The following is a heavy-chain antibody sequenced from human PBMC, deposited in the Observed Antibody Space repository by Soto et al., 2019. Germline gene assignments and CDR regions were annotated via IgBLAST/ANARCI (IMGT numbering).Heavy chain of an antibody. V-gene: IGHV1-2*04. D-gene: IGHD2-15*01. CDR1: GYTFTGYY. CDR3: AREGAYCSGGSCYSGWFDP. J-gene: IGHJ5*02. Sequence: QVQLVQSGAEVKKPGASVKVSCKASGYTFTGYYMHWVRHAPGQGLEWMGWINPNSRGTNYAQKFQGWVTMTRDTSISTAYMELSRLRSVDTAVYYCAREGAYCSGGSCYSGWFDPWGQGTLVTVSS. CDR2: INPNSRGT.